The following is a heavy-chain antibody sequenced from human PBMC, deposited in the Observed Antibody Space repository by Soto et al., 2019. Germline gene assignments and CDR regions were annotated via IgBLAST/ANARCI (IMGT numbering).Heavy chain of an antibody. CDR2: ISYDGSNK. Sequence: PGGSLRLSCAASGFTFSSYAMHWVRQAPGKGLEWVAVISYDGSNKYYADSVKGRFTISRDNSKNTLYLQMNSLRAEDTAVYYCARARDYLTFDYWGQGTLVTVS. V-gene: IGHV3-30-3*01. CDR1: GFTFSSYA. CDR3: ARARDYLTFDY. D-gene: IGHD4-17*01. J-gene: IGHJ4*02.